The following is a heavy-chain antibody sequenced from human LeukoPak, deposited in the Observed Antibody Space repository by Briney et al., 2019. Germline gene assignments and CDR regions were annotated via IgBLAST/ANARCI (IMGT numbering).Heavy chain of an antibody. CDR1: GGSISSYY. J-gene: IGHJ6*02. CDR2: IYYSGST. Sequence: PSETLSLTCTVSGGSISSYYWSWIRQPPGKGLEWIGYIYYSGSTNYNPSLKSRVTISVDTSKNQFSLKLSSVTAADTAVHYCARYPKPFGVRYIGMDVWGQGTTVTVSS. CDR3: ARYPKPFGVRYIGMDV. D-gene: IGHD3-3*01. V-gene: IGHV4-59*12.